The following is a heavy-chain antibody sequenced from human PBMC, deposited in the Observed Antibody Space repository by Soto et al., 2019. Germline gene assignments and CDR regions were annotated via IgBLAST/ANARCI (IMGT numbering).Heavy chain of an antibody. CDR2: IFSNDVK. V-gene: IGHV2-26*01. J-gene: IGHJ4*02. CDR1: GFSLSNARVG. Sequence: QVTLKESGPVLVKPTETLTLTCTVSGFSLSNARVGVSWIRQPPGQALEWLAHIFSNDVKSYSTSLKSRLTTSKVTTTSPHVLTVTNMYPVDTATYYCALMAGSWAGFGDWGQGTLVTVS. CDR3: ALMAGSWAGFGD. D-gene: IGHD3-10*01.